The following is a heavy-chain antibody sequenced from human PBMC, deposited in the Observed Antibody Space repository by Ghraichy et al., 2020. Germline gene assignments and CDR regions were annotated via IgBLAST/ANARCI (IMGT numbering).Heavy chain of an antibody. J-gene: IGHJ5*02. CDR3: ATHHPYYYGSGSTESYNWFDP. CDR1: GFTFSSYA. Sequence: GGSLRLSCAASGFTFSSYAMSWVRQAPGKGLEWVSAISGSGGSTYYADSVKGRFTISRDNSKNTLYLQMNSLRAEDTAVYYCATHHPYYYGSGSTESYNWFDPWGQGTLSPSPQ. CDR2: ISGSGGST. V-gene: IGHV3-23*01. D-gene: IGHD3-10*01.